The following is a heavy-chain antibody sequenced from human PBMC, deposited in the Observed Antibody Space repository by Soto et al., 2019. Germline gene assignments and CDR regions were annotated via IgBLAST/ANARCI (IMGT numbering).Heavy chain of an antibody. V-gene: IGHV3-53*01. CDR2: IYSGGST. J-gene: IGHJ5*01. CDR3: ARGFNGLAS. Sequence: EVQLVESGGGLIQPGGSLRLSCAAAGFTVSSNYMTWVRQAPGKGLEWVSVIYSGGSTNYADSVKGGFTFSRDNSKNTRNLKLNGLGAEDRAVYCGARGFNGLASWGHGTLSPSPQ. D-gene: IGHD5-12*01. CDR1: GFTVSSNY.